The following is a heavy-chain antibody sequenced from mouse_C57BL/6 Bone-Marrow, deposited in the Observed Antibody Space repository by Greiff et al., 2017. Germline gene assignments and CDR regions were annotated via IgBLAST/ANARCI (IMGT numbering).Heavy chain of an antibody. CDR3: ARDGAIAYYSTSYAMDY. V-gene: IGHV5-4*01. J-gene: IGHJ4*01. CDR1: GFTFSSYA. D-gene: IGHD2-5*01. CDR2: ISDGGSYT. Sequence: EVQGVESGGGLVKPGGSLKLSCAASGFTFSSYAMSWVRQTPEKRLEWVATISDGGSYTYYPDNVKGRFTISRENAKNNLYLQMSHLKSEDTAMYYCARDGAIAYYSTSYAMDYWGQGTSVTVSS.